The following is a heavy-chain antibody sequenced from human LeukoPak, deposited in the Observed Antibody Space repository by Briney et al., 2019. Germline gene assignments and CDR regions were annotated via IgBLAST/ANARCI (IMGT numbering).Heavy chain of an antibody. D-gene: IGHD1-26*01. CDR1: GGSINNDF. CDR2: LYTSGCT. Sequence: SETPSLTCTVSGGSINNDFLTWVRQPARKALDWIDRLYTSGCTTYNPSLKSRVTMSLDTSMAQFAVKLKSVTAADTAVYYCAGGGRPHSWGQATMVSVCS. J-gene: IGHJ3*02. CDR3: AGGGRPHS. V-gene: IGHV4-4*07.